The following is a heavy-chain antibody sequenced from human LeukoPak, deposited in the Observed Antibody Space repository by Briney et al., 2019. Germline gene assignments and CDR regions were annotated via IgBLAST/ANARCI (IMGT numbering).Heavy chain of an antibody. CDR1: GYSFSDSW. Sequence: GESLKISCKTSGYSFSDSWIAWVRQMPGKGLEWMGIIYPGDSDTTDSRYSPSFQGQVTISADNSISTAYLQWSRRNASDTATYYCARRGDGYKLDVWGKGTTVTVSS. D-gene: IGHD5-24*01. CDR3: ARRGDGYKLDV. CDR2: IYPGDSDTTDS. J-gene: IGHJ6*04. V-gene: IGHV5-51*01.